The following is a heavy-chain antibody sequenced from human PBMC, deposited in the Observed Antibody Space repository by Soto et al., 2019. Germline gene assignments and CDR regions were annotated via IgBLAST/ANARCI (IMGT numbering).Heavy chain of an antibody. D-gene: IGHD4-4*01. CDR3: AEARDAYRNSVFVN. V-gene: IGHV3-23*01. CDR1: GFTFTNYA. J-gene: IGHJ4*01. Sequence: PGGSLRLSCAASGFTFTNYAMTWIRQAPGKWLEWVSISSGSGSGGSTNYADSVKGRFTISRDNSKNTLYLQMNSLRVEDTAVYYCAEARDAYRNSVFVNWGPEXLVKVYS. CDR2: SSGSGSGGST.